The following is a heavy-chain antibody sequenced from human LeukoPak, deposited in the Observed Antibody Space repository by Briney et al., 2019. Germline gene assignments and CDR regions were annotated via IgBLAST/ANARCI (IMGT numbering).Heavy chain of an antibody. Sequence: SVKVSCKASGGTFSSYAISWVRQAPGQGLEWMGGIIPIFGTANYAQKFQGRVTTTADESTSTAYMELSSLRSEDTAVYYCATEKAYGSGIRKHAFDIWGQGTMVTVSS. J-gene: IGHJ3*02. CDR1: GGTFSSYA. V-gene: IGHV1-69*13. CDR2: IIPIFGTA. CDR3: ATEKAYGSGIRKHAFDI. D-gene: IGHD3-10*01.